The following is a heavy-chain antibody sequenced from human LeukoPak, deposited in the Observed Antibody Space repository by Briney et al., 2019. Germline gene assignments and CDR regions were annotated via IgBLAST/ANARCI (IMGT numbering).Heavy chain of an antibody. D-gene: IGHD1-26*01. CDR2: INPNSDGT. Sequence: ASVKVSCKASGYTFTDYYIHWVRQAPGQGLEWMGWINPNSDGTNYAQKLQGRVSMTRDTSISTAYMELSRLRSDDTAVYYCAILHVGSFDTRGQGTMVTVSS. CDR3: AILHVGSFDT. V-gene: IGHV1-2*02. J-gene: IGHJ3*02. CDR1: GYTFTDYY.